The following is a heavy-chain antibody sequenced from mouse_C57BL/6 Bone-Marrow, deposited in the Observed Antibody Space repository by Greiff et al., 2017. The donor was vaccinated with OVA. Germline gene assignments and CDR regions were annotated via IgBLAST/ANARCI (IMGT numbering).Heavy chain of an antibody. Sequence: EVQLQQSGPELVKPGASVKISCKASGYTFTDYYMNWVKQSHGKSLEWIGDINPNNGGTSYNQKFKGKATLTVDKSSSTAYMELRSLTSEDSAVYYCARRIYYGNYDWFAYWGQGTLVTVSA. V-gene: IGHV1-26*01. J-gene: IGHJ3*01. D-gene: IGHD2-1*01. CDR1: GYTFTDYY. CDR2: INPNNGGT. CDR3: ARRIYYGNYDWFAY.